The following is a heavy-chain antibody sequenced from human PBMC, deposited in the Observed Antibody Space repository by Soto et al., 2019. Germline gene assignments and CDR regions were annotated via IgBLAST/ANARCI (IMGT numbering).Heavy chain of an antibody. Sequence: GGSLRLSCAASGFTFSSYAMSWVRQAPGKGLEWVSAISGSGGSTYYADSVKGRFTISRDNSKNTLYLQMNSLRAEDTAVYYCAKNSGGIVGATLDYWGQGTLVTVSS. V-gene: IGHV3-23*01. CDR2: ISGSGGST. CDR1: GFTFSSYA. D-gene: IGHD1-26*01. J-gene: IGHJ4*02. CDR3: AKNSGGIVGATLDY.